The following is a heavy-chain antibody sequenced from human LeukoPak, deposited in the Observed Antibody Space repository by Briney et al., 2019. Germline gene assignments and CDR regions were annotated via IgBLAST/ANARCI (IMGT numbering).Heavy chain of an antibody. CDR3: ARDQTYYYDSSGYYDPHAFDY. CDR2: IYTSGST. Sequence: SETLSLTCTVSGGSISSYYWSWIRQPAGKGLEWVGRIYTSGSTNYNPSLKSRVTMSVATSKNQFSLKLSSVTAADTAVYYCARDQTYYYDSSGYYDPHAFDYWGQGTLVTVSS. V-gene: IGHV4-4*07. CDR1: GGSISSYY. J-gene: IGHJ4*02. D-gene: IGHD3-22*01.